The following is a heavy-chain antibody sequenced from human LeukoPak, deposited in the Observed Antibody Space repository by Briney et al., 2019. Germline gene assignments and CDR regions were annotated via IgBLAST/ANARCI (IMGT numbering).Heavy chain of an antibody. CDR3: ARDKEGMVYAMPGMDV. CDR2: ISGSGGST. CDR1: GFTFSSYA. V-gene: IGHV3-23*01. J-gene: IGHJ6*02. Sequence: SGGSLRLSCAASGFTFSSYAMSWVRQAPGKGLEWVSAISGSGGSTSYAQKFQGRVTMTRDTSTSTVYMELSSLRSEDTAVYYCARDKEGMVYAMPGMDVWGQGTTVTVSS. D-gene: IGHD2-8*01.